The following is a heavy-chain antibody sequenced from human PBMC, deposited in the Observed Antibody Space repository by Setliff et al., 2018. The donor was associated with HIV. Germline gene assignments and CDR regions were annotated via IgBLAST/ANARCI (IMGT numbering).Heavy chain of an antibody. Sequence: PGGSLRLSCAASGFTFSSYAMSWARQTPEKGLEWVSIITSGGSTYYADSAKGRFIISRDNSQNTLYLQMNSLRADDTAIYYCAKGFRPVDTALVSGPTYWGQGIRVTVSS. J-gene: IGHJ4*02. D-gene: IGHD5-18*01. V-gene: IGHV3-23*01. CDR1: GFTFSSYA. CDR2: ITSGGST. CDR3: AKGFRPVDTALVSGPTY.